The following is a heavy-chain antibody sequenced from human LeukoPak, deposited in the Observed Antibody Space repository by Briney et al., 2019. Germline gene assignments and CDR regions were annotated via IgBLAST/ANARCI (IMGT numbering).Heavy chain of an antibody. CDR2: ISRSGGST. Sequence: GGSLRLSCAASGFTFRTYAMSWVRQAPGKGLEWVSGISRSGGSTYYADSVKGRFTISRDNSKNTLYLQMNSLRVEDTAVYYCARDYGRSRDYGMDVWGPGTTVTVSS. D-gene: IGHD3-10*01. J-gene: IGHJ6*02. CDR1: GFTFRTYA. CDR3: ARDYGRSRDYGMDV. V-gene: IGHV3-23*01.